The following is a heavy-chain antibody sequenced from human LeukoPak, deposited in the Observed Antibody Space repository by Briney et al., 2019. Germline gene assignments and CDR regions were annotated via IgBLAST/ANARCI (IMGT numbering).Heavy chain of an antibody. Sequence: GGSLRLSCAASGFTFSSYGMHWVRQAPGKGLEWVAFIRYDGSNKYYADSVKGRFTISRDNSKNTLYLQMNSLRAEDTAVYYCAKDRSVAVADEPSYYFDYWGQGTLVTVSS. CDR1: GFTFSSYG. J-gene: IGHJ4*02. CDR2: IRYDGSNK. D-gene: IGHD6-19*01. CDR3: AKDRSVAVADEPSYYFDY. V-gene: IGHV3-30*02.